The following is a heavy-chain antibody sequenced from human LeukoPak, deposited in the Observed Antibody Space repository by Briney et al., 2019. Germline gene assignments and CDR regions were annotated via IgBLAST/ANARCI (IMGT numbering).Heavy chain of an antibody. J-gene: IGHJ6*04. Sequence: GAPVKVSCKASGYTFTSYYMHWVRQAPGQGLEWMGIINPSGGSTSYAQKFQGRVTMTRDTSTSTVYMELSSLRSEDTAVYYCARDRGIAVAGTDYYYGMDVWGKGTTVTVSS. CDR2: INPSGGST. CDR3: ARDRGIAVAGTDYYYGMDV. CDR1: GYTFTSYY. V-gene: IGHV1-46*01. D-gene: IGHD6-19*01.